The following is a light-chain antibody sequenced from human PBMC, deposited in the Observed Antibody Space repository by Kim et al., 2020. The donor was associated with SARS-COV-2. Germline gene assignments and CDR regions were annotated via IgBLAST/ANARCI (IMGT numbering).Light chain of an antibody. J-gene: IGKJ2*01. Sequence: EIVMTQAPATLSVSPGERATLSCRASQSVSNKLAWYQQKPGQAPRLLIYGASTRSNGIPARFSGSGSGTEFTLTISSLQSEDFAVYYCQQYNDWPRTFGQGTKLEIK. CDR3: QQYNDWPRT. CDR1: QSVSNK. CDR2: GAS. V-gene: IGKV3D-15*01.